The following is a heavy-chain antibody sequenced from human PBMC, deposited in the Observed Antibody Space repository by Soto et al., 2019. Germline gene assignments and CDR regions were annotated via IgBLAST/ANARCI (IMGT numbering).Heavy chain of an antibody. J-gene: IGHJ5*02. CDR2: ISSTSDTI. Sequence: EGELVASGGALVQPGRSLRLSCVASTLAFKTYNMNWVRQAPGKGLEWVSYISSTSDTIKYVDSVKGRLTISRDNAEKSLYLQMNSLRVDDTAVYYCARRFYGSFAPWGQGTLVIVSS. CDR1: TLAFKTYN. D-gene: IGHD3-10*01. V-gene: IGHV3-48*01. CDR3: ARRFYGSFAP.